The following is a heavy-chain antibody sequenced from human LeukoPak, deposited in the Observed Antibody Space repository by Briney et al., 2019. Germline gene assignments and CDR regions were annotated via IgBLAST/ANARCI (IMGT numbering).Heavy chain of an antibody. J-gene: IGHJ3*02. CDR3: ARAFSSSSGRDAFDS. V-gene: IGHV3-48*02. CDR2: ISSSSSTI. Sequence: GGSLRLSCAASGFTFNSYNMNWVRQAPGKGLEWVSYISSSSSTIYYADSVKGRFTISRDSAKTSLFLQMNSLRDEDTAVYYCARAFSSSSGRDAFDSWGLGKLVNGSS. CDR1: GFTFNSYN. D-gene: IGHD6-6*01.